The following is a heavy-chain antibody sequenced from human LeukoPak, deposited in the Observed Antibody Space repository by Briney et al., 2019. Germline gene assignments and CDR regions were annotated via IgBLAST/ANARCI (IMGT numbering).Heavy chain of an antibody. CDR2: IYPGDSDT. D-gene: IGHD3-10*01. Sequence: GESLKISCQGSGYSFTAYWIGWVRQMPGKGLECMGIIYPGDSDTRYSPSFQGQVTISADKSINTAYLQWSSLKASDTAMYYCARLGTYWSNYYFEYWGQGTLVTVSS. CDR3: ARLGTYWSNYYFEY. V-gene: IGHV5-51*01. J-gene: IGHJ4*02. CDR1: GYSFTAYW.